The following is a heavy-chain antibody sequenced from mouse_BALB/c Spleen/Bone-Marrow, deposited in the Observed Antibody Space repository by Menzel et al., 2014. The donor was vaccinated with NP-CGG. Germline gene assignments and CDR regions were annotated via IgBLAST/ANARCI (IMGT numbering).Heavy chain of an antibody. CDR2: IDPSDSYT. CDR1: GYTFTSYW. CDR3: ARREYYGSSYLYFDY. J-gene: IGHJ2*01. D-gene: IGHD1-1*01. V-gene: IGHV1-69*02. Sequence: QVQLQQSGAELVKPGASVKLSCKASGYTFTSYWMHWAKQRPGQGLEWIGEIDPSDSYTNYNQKFKGKATLTVDKSSSTAYMQLSSLTSEDSAVYYCARREYYGSSYLYFDYWGQGTTLTVSS.